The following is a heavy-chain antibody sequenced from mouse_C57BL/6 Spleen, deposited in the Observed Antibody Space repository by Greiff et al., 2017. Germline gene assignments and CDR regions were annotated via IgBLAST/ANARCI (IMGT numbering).Heavy chain of an antibody. Sequence: EVHVVESGGDLVKPGGSLKISCAASGFTFSSYGMSWVRQTPDKRLEWVATISSGGSYTYYPDSVKGGFTISRDNAKNTLYLQMSSLKSEDTAMYYCARPGYYDSSYWYFDVWGTGTTVTVSS. CDR3: ARPGYYDSSYWYFDV. J-gene: IGHJ1*03. V-gene: IGHV5-6*01. CDR1: GFTFSSYG. D-gene: IGHD1-1*01. CDR2: ISSGGSYT.